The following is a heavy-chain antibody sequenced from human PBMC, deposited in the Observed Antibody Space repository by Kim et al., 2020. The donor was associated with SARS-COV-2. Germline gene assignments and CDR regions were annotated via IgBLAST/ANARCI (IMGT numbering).Heavy chain of an antibody. Sequence: TAYAASVKGRFTVFRDDSKNTAVLQMTSLKIEDTAVYYCVRSLASSNDFWGQGILVTVSS. V-gene: IGHV3-73*01. D-gene: IGHD3-10*01. CDR2: T. CDR3: VRSLASSNDF. J-gene: IGHJ4*02.